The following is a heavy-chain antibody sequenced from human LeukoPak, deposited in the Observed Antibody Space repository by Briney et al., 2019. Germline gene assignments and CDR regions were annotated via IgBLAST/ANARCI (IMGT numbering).Heavy chain of an antibody. CDR1: GGSFSGYY. CDR2: INHSGST. CDR3: AGGGIGDIVVVVAAFDY. V-gene: IGHV4-34*01. Sequence: PSETLSLTCAVYGGSFSGYYWSWIRQPPGKGLEWIGEINHSGSTNSNPSLKSRVTISVDTSKNQFSLKLSSVTAADTAVYYCAGGGIGDIVVVVAAFDYWGQGTLVTVSS. J-gene: IGHJ4*02. D-gene: IGHD2-15*01.